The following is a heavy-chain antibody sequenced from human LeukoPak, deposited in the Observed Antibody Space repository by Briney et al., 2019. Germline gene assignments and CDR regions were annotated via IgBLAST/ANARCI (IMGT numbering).Heavy chain of an antibody. J-gene: IGHJ6*02. V-gene: IGHV3-30*18. Sequence: GGSLRLSCAASGFTFSSYGMHWVRQAPGKGLEWVAVISYDGSNKYYADSVKGRFTISRDNSKNTLYLQMNSLRAEDTAVYYCAKDREYCSGGSCYGDYYYYGMDVWGQGTTVTVSS. CDR2: ISYDGSNK. D-gene: IGHD2-15*01. CDR1: GFTFSSYG. CDR3: AKDREYCSGGSCYGDYYYYGMDV.